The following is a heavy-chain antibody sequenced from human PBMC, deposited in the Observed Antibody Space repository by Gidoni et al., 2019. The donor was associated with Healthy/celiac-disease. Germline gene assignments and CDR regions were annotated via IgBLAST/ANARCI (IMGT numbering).Heavy chain of an antibody. J-gene: IGHJ6*02. V-gene: IGHV3-48*01. CDR3: AREIGEEVVADHLPYGMDV. Sequence: EVQLVESGGGLVQPGGSLRLSCAASGFTFSSYSMNWVRQAPGKGLEWVSYISSSSSTIYYADSVKGRFTISRDNAKNSLYLQMNSLRAEDTAVYYCAREIGEEVVADHLPYGMDVWGQGTTVTVSS. D-gene: IGHD2-15*01. CDR2: ISSSSSTI. CDR1: GFTFSSYS.